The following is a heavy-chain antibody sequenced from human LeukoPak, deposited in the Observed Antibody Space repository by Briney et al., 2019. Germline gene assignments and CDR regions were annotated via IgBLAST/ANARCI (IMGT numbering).Heavy chain of an antibody. CDR1: GFTFSTYN. Sequence: GGSLRLSCAASGFTFSTYNMNWVRQAPGKGLEWVSSISSSSSYIYYADSVKGRFTISRDNAKNSLYLQMNSLRAEDTAVYYCARDLNDFWSGYYGYFDYWGQGTLVTVSS. J-gene: IGHJ4*02. CDR2: ISSSSSYI. D-gene: IGHD3-3*01. CDR3: ARDLNDFWSGYYGYFDY. V-gene: IGHV3-21*01.